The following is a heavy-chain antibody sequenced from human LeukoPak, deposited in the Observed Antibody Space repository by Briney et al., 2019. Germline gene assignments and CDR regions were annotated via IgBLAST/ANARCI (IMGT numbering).Heavy chain of an antibody. CDR2: IIPIFGTA. J-gene: IGHJ6*03. Sequence: SVKVSCKASGGTFSSYAISWVRQAPGQGLEWMGGIIPIFGTANYAQTFQGRVTINTDESTSTAYLELSSLRSEDTAVYYCASTNCSSSSCYTDYYYYYMDVWGKGTTVTVSS. V-gene: IGHV1-69*05. CDR1: GGTFSSYA. CDR3: ASTNCSSSSCYTDYYYYYMDV. D-gene: IGHD2-2*02.